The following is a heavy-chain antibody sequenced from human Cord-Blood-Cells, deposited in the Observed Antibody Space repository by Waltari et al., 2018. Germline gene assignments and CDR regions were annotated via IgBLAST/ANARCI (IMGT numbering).Heavy chain of an antibody. D-gene: IGHD6-13*01. V-gene: IGHV4-34*01. CDR3: ARGLRPAAGNHFDY. J-gene: IGHJ4*02. Sequence: QVQLQQWGAGLLKPSETLSLTCAVHGGSFSGYYWSWIRQPPGKGLEWIGEINHSGSTNYNPSLKSRVTISVDTSKNQFSLKLSSVTAADTAVYYCARGLRPAAGNHFDYWGQGTLVTVSS. CDR1: GGSFSGYY. CDR2: INHSGST.